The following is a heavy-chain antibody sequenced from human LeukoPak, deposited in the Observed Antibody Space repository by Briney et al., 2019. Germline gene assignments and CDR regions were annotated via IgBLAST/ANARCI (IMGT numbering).Heavy chain of an antibody. Sequence: SQTLSLTCAISGDTVSGNSAAWNWIRPSPSRGLEWLGRTYYRSKWYYDYAVSVKSRITINPDPSKNQFSLQLNSVTPEDTAVYYCARASSGWYGGSYYYYGMDVWGQGTTVTVSS. J-gene: IGHJ6*02. CDR1: GDTVSGNSAA. CDR2: TYYRSKWYY. CDR3: ARASSGWYGGSYYYYGMDV. D-gene: IGHD6-19*01. V-gene: IGHV6-1*01.